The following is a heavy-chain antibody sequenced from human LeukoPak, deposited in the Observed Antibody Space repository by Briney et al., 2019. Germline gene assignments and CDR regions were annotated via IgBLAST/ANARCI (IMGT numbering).Heavy chain of an antibody. CDR3: AIPTYYYDSSGYAQGDY. V-gene: IGHV3-23*01. Sequence: GGCLRLSCAASGFTFSSYAMSWVRQAPGKGLEWVSAISGSGGSTYYADSVKGRFTISRDNSKNTLYLQMNSLRAEDTAVYYCAIPTYYYDSSGYAQGDYWGQGTLVTVSS. J-gene: IGHJ4*02. CDR2: ISGSGGST. D-gene: IGHD3-22*01. CDR1: GFTFSSYA.